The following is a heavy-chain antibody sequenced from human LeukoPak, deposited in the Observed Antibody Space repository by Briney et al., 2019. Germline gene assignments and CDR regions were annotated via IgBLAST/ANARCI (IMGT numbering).Heavy chain of an antibody. CDR2: INHSGST. CDR3: ARVATITHPYYYFYMDV. Sequence: SETLSLTCAVYGGSFSRYYWSWIRQPPGKGLEWIGEINHSGSTNYNPSLKSRVTISVDTSKNQFSLKLSSVTAADTAVYYCARVATITHPYYYFYMDVWGKGTTVTVSS. V-gene: IGHV4-34*01. J-gene: IGHJ6*03. CDR1: GGSFSRYY. D-gene: IGHD5-12*01.